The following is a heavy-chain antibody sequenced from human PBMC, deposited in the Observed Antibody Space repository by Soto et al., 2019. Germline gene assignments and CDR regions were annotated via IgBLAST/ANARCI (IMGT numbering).Heavy chain of an antibody. CDR1: GYTFTSYD. V-gene: IGHV1-8*01. J-gene: IGHJ3*02. Sequence: QVQLVQSGAEVKKPGASVKVSCKASGYTFTSYDINWVRQATGQGLEWMGWMNPNSGNTGYAQKFQGRVTMTRNTYISTAYMALSSMRSEDTAVYYCAYSGWHRASAFDIWGQGTMVTVSS. CDR2: MNPNSGNT. D-gene: IGHD5-12*01. CDR3: AYSGWHRASAFDI.